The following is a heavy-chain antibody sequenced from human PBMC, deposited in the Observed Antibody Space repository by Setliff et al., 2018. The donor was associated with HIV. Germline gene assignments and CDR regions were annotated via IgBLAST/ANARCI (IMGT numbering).Heavy chain of an antibody. D-gene: IGHD3-3*01. V-gene: IGHV4-38-2*01. CDR3: ARCSVGWSREEHPRPDGAFHI. J-gene: IGHJ3*02. CDR2: LCDNWST. CDR1: GYSLTTGHY. Sequence: PSETLSLTCAVSGYSLTTGHYWGWIRQTPGKGLEWIGSLCDNWSTHYNPSLKSRVTISIDTSKNQLSLRLTSVTAAETAVYYCARCSVGWSREEHPRPDGAFHIWGQGSMVTVSS.